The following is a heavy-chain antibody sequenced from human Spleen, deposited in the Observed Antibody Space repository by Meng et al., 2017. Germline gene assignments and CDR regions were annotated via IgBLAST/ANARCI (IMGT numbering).Heavy chain of an antibody. CDR3: ARVSRWQQLVDY. Sequence: SETLSLTCTVSGGSISSGGYYWSWIRQHPGKGLEWIGYIYYSGSTYYNPSLKSRVTISADTSKNQFSLKLSSVTAADMAVYYCARVSRWQQLVDYWGQGTLVTVSS. V-gene: IGHV4-31*03. CDR2: IYYSGST. CDR1: GGSISSGGYY. D-gene: IGHD6-13*01. J-gene: IGHJ4*02.